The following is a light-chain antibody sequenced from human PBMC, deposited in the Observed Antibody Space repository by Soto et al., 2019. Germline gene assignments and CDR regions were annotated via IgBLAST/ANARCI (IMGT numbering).Light chain of an antibody. CDR1: SPNIGSNY. CDR3: AAWDDSLTGAV. V-gene: IGLV1-47*01. CDR2: RNN. Sequence: QLVLTQPPSASGTPGQRVTISCSGSSPNIGSNYVYWYQQLPGTAPKLLIYRNNQRPSGVPDRFSGSKSGTSASLAISGLRSEDEADYYCAAWDDSLTGAVFGGGTQLTVL. J-gene: IGLJ7*01.